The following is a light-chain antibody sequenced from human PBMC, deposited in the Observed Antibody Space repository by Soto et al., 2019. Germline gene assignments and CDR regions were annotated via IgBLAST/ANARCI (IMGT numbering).Light chain of an antibody. Sequence: QSVLTQPASVSGSPGQSITISCTGTSSDIGGYNSVSWYQQHPGRAPRLIIYEVTNRPSGVSNRFSASKSGNTASLTISGLQAEDDADYYCTSYTPFVTLGSVFVTGTKLNVL. CDR3: TSYTPFVTLGSV. V-gene: IGLV2-14*01. CDR1: SSDIGGYNS. J-gene: IGLJ1*01. CDR2: EVT.